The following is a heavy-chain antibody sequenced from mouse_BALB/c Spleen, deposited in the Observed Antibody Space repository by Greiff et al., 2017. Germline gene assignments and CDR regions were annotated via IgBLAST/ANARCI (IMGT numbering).Heavy chain of an antibody. V-gene: IGHV5-12-2*01. J-gene: IGHJ2*01. CDR2: ISNGGGST. CDR1: GFTFSSYT. CDR3: ARQNYGYDYFDY. D-gene: IGHD2-2*01. Sequence: EVQLQESGGGLVQPGGSLKLSCAASGFTFSSYTMAWVRQTPEKRLEWVAYISNGGGSTYYPDTVKGRFTISRDNAKNTLYLQMSSLKSEDTAMYYCARQNYGYDYFDYWGQGTTLTVSA.